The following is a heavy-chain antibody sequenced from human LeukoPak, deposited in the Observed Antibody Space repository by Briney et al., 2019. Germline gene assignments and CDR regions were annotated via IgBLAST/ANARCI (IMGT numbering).Heavy chain of an antibody. J-gene: IGHJ4*02. CDR3: ARENRRLWGYSPIVDS. CDR1: RYTFTDYF. Sequence: GASVKVSCKASRYTFTDYFVHWVRQAPGQRLEWMGWINPNTGGTHYAQRFQGRVTMTRDTSIGTAYMELSRLRSDDTAVYYCARENRRLWGYSPIVDSWGQGTLVTVSS. V-gene: IGHV1-2*02. CDR2: INPNTGGT. D-gene: IGHD1-26*01.